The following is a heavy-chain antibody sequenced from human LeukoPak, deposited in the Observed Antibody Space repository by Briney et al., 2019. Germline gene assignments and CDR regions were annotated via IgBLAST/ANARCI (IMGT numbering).Heavy chain of an antibody. CDR2: INPNSGGT. CDR3: ARDRKYYYGSSGYSRRYNWFDP. Sequence: ASVKVSCKASGYTFTGYYMHWVRQAPGQGLEWMGWINPNSGGTNYAQKFQGRVTMTRDTSISTAYMELSRLRSDDTAVYYCARDRKYYYGSSGYSRRYNWFDPWGQGTLVTVSS. V-gene: IGHV1-2*02. J-gene: IGHJ5*02. CDR1: GYTFTGYY. D-gene: IGHD3-22*01.